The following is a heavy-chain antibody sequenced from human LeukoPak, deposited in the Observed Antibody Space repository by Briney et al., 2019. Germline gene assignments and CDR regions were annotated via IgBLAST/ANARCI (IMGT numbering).Heavy chain of an antibody. CDR3: TTDGWTYYDSSNPHRDY. D-gene: IGHD3-3*01. Sequence: GGSLRLSCAASGFTFSNAYMNWVRQAPGKGLEWVGRIKPKTDGGTTDYATPVKGRFTISRDDSKNMLYLQMNSLRTEDTAMYYCTTDGWTYYDSSNPHRDYWGQGSLVTVSS. V-gene: IGHV3-15*07. J-gene: IGHJ4*02. CDR2: IKPKTDGGTT. CDR1: GFTFSNAY.